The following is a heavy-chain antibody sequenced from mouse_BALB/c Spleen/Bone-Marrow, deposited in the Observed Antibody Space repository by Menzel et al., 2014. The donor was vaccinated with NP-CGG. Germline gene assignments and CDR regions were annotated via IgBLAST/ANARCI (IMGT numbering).Heavy chain of an antibody. CDR1: GYTFTSYW. J-gene: IGHJ2*01. Sequence: VQLQQSGAELVKPGTSVKMSCKASGYTFTSYWMHWVKQRPGQGLEWIGDIYPGTNSTNYNEKFKTKATLTVDTSSSTTYMQLSSPTSEDSEVYYCAREEDFFDYWGQGTTLTVSS. CDR3: AREEDFFDY. CDR2: IYPGTNST. V-gene: IGHV1-55*01.